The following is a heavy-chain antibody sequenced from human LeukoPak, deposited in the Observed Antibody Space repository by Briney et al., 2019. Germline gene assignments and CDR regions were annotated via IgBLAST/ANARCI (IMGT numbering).Heavy chain of an antibody. Sequence: QPGGSLRLSCAASGFTFDDYAMHWVRQAPGKGLEWVSLISGDGGSTYYADSVKGRFTISRDNSKNSLYLQMNSLRTEDTALHYCAKDSRFEQQLPGDYWGQGTLVTVSS. CDR1: GFTFDDYA. D-gene: IGHD6-13*01. CDR2: ISGDGGST. V-gene: IGHV3-43*02. CDR3: AKDSRFEQQLPGDY. J-gene: IGHJ4*02.